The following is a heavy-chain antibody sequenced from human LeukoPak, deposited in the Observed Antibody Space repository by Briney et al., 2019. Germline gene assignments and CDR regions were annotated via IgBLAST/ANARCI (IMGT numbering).Heavy chain of an antibody. CDR3: ARDFRNLGMDV. D-gene: IGHD3-16*01. J-gene: IGHJ6*03. Sequence: GGSLRLSCTASSFTLGDWYMSWIRQAPGKGLEWVSYISNSGFATYYADSVKGRSTVSRDNAKNSLFLQMDSLRAEDTAVYFCARDFRNLGMDVWGKGTTVTVSS. V-gene: IGHV3-11*01. CDR2: ISNSGFAT. CDR1: SFTLGDWY.